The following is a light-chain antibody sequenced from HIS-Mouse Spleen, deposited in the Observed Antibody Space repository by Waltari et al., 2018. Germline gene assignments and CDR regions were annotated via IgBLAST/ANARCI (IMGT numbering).Light chain of an antibody. CDR3: QSADSSGTYHWV. CDR1: SLPKQY. J-gene: IGLJ3*02. CDR2: KDR. V-gene: IGLV3-25*03. Sequence: SYDLPQPPSVSVSPVQTARSTCSGDSLPKQYAYGYQPKPGQAPVPVIYKDREQPAGAPERFSGASSGTTGTFTISGVQAGDEADYYCQSADSSGTYHWVFCGGTKLTVL.